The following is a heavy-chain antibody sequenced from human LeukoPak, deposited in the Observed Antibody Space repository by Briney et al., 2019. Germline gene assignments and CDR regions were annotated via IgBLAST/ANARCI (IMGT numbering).Heavy chain of an antibody. J-gene: IGHJ6*03. V-gene: IGHV1-69*05. CDR1: GGTFSSYA. Sequence: ASVKDSCKASGGTFSSYAISWVRQAPGQGLEWMGGIIPIFGTANYAQKFQGRVTITTDESTSTAYMELSSLRSEDTAVYYCASSPYYYGSGSYYIGYMDVWGKGTTVTVSS. CDR2: IIPIFGTA. D-gene: IGHD3-10*01. CDR3: ASSPYYYGSGSYYIGYMDV.